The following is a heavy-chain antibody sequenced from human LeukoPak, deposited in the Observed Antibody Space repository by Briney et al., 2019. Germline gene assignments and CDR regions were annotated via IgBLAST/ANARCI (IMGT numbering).Heavy chain of an antibody. CDR2: INHSGST. D-gene: IGHD6-13*01. CDR3: ARQAYSSSWYFQH. J-gene: IGHJ1*01. V-gene: IGHV4-34*01. Sequence: KTSETLSLTCAVYGGSFSGYYWSWIRQPPGKGLEWIGVINHSGSTNYNPSLKSRVTISVDTSKNQFSLKLSSVTAADTAVYYCARQAYSSSWYFQHWGQGTLVTVSS. CDR1: GGSFSGYY.